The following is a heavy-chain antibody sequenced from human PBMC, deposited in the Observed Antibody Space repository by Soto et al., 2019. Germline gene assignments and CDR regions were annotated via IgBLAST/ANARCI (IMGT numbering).Heavy chain of an antibody. Sequence: ASVKVSCKASGYIFSSHFMHWVRQAPGQGLEWMAIINPSGGSTGYAQKFQGRVTMTRDTSTSTVYMELSSLRSEDTAVYYCARQMAYYFXYWGQGTLVTVSS. CDR1: GYIFSSHF. CDR2: INPSGGST. J-gene: IGHJ4*02. CDR3: ARQMAYYFXY. V-gene: IGHV1-46*01.